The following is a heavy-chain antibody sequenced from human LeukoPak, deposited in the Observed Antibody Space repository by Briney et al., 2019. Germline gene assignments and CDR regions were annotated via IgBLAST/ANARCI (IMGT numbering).Heavy chain of an antibody. CDR1: GFTFSNYW. V-gene: IGHV3-7*03. CDR3: ARDRGYCSGETCYAAVDI. Sequence: PGGSLRLSCAASGFTFSNYWMNWVRQAPGQGLEWVANIKQDGSEKYYVDSVKGRFTISRDNAKNSLHLQLNSLRAEDTAEYYCARDRGYCSGETCYAAVDIWGQGTMVTVSS. D-gene: IGHD2-15*01. J-gene: IGHJ3*02. CDR2: IKQDGSEK.